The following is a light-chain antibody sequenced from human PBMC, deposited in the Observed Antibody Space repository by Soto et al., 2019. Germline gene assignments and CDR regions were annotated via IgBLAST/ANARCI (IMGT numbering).Light chain of an antibody. V-gene: IGKV3-15*01. CDR1: QSVSSG. Sequence: EIVMAQSPATLSVYPGERATLSCRASQSVSSGLSWYQQKPGQAPRLLIYGASTRATGIPDRFTGSGSGTDFTLTISSLEPEDFAVYYCQQSGSPSGWTFGRGTKV. J-gene: IGKJ1*01. CDR2: GAS. CDR3: QQSGSPSGWT.